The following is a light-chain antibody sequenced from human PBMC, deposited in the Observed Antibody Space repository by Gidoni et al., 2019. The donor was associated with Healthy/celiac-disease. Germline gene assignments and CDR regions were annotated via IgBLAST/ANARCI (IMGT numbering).Light chain of an antibody. CDR3: HQYRNWPSLT. CDR1: QAINSN. V-gene: IGKV3-15*01. J-gene: IGKJ4*01. CDR2: GAS. Sequence: VMPQSPAIVSVSPGDTATLSCRASQAINSNLAWYQQRPGQAPRLLIYGASTRATGIPARFSGSGSGTEFTLTISSLQFEDFAVYYCHQYRNWPSLTFGGXTKVDIK.